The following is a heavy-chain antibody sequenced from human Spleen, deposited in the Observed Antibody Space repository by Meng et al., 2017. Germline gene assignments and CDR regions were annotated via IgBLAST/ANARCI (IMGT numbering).Heavy chain of an antibody. CDR2: INTDGSTT. J-gene: IGHJ1*01. CDR1: GFTFSGHW. CDR3: TNDRLNH. Sequence: GGSLRLSCAASGFTFSGHWMHWVRQAPGKGLVWVSRINTDGSTTTYADSVKGRFTISRDSAKNTLYLQMNSLRAEDTAVYYCTNDRLNHWGQGTLVTVSS. V-gene: IGHV3-74*01. D-gene: IGHD1-1*01.